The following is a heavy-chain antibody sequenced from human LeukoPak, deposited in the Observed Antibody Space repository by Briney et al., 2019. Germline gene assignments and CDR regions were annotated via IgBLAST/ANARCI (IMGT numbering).Heavy chain of an antibody. J-gene: IGHJ3*02. V-gene: IGHV3-7*05. CDR1: RFTFKIYW. CDR2: IKQDGSEK. Sequence: GGSLRLSCAASRFTFKIYWMSWVRQAPGKGLEWVANIKQDGSEKYYVDSVKGRFTISRDNAKNSMYLQMNSLRAEDTAVYYCARDGGHISRSSCPTGAFDIWGQGTMVTVSS. D-gene: IGHD6-6*01. CDR3: ARDGGHISRSSCPTGAFDI.